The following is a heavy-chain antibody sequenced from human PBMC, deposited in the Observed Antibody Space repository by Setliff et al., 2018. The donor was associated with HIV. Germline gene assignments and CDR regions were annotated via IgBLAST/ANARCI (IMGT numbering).Heavy chain of an antibody. D-gene: IGHD3-3*01. CDR3: ARAKTIGVSAVFFDP. CDR1: GRSMNSDSYS. CDR2: IYVGGSV. V-gene: IGHV4-61*09. J-gene: IGHJ5*02. Sequence: TLSLTCTVSGRSMNSDSYSWTWLRQPAGKGPELIGHIYVGGSVIYNPSLASRVTISMVPSKNQFSLDLSSVTAADTAKYYCARAKTIGVSAVFFDPWGQGRPVTV.